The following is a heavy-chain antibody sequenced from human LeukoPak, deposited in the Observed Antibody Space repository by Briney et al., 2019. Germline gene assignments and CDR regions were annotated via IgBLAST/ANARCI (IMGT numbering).Heavy chain of an antibody. D-gene: IGHD3-16*01. CDR3: AAERDGVYTDCCAFQL. V-gene: IGHV1-58*02. CDR2: IIVGSGAT. CDR1: GYTFTSYD. J-gene: IGHJ3*01. Sequence: GASVKVSCKASGYTFTSYDINRGRHATGQRLEWIGGIIVGSGATNYAQSLQGRFAITRDMPTNTAYMELSSLGSEDSAVYYCAAERDGVYTDCCAFQLWGQGTMVTVSS.